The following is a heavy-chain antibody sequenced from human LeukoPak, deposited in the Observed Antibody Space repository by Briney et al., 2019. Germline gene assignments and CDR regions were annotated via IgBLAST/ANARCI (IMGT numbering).Heavy chain of an antibody. J-gene: IGHJ4*02. V-gene: IGHV3-23*01. CDR3: AKDEIFGGYYY. D-gene: IGHD3-3*01. CDR1: GFTFSSYT. CDR2: ISGSGGST. Sequence: GGSLRLSCTASGFTFSSYTMTWVRQAPGKGLEWVSSISGSGGSTYYADSVKGRFTISRDNSKNTLYLQMNSLRAEDTAVYYCAKDEIFGGYYYWGQGTLVAVSS.